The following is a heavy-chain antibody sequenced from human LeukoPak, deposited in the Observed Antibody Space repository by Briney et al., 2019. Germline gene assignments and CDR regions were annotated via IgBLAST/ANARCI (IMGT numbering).Heavy chain of an antibody. V-gene: IGHV3-30*04. CDR2: IAADGRDK. D-gene: IGHD6-25*01. Sequence: PGGSLRLSCAASGFIFSNYAMHWVRQAPGKGLEWVAVIAADGRDKHHADSVKGRFTISRDNSNNAIYLEMNSLRADDTAAYYCARDRRRAAAYYFDHWGQGALVTVSS. J-gene: IGHJ4*02. CDR1: GFIFSNYA. CDR3: ARDRRRAAAYYFDH.